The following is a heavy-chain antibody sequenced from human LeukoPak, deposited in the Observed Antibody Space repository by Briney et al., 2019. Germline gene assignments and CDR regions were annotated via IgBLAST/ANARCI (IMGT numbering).Heavy chain of an antibody. CDR3: AKEVRPNDY. J-gene: IGHJ4*02. D-gene: IGHD1-1*01. V-gene: IGHV3-23*01. CDR1: GFTFSTYA. Sequence: GGSLRLSCAASGFTFSTYAMSWVRQAPGEGLEWVSFVSLDGRNKNYADSVRGRFTISRDNSKNTLFLQMNSLRAEDTAVYYCAKEVRPNDYWGQGTLVTVSS. CDR2: VSLDGRNK.